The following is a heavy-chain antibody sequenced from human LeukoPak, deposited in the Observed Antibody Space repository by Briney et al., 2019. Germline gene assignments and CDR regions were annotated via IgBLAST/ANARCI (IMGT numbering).Heavy chain of an antibody. J-gene: IGHJ4*02. Sequence: SETLSLTCTVSGGSISSGSYYWGWIRQPPEKGLEWIGSIYYTGGTYYNPSLKSRVTISVDTSKNQFSLKLSSVTAADTAVYYCARGPYSGSYERPFDYWGQGTLVTVSS. CDR1: GGSISSGSYY. V-gene: IGHV4-39*07. CDR3: ARGPYSGSYERPFDY. D-gene: IGHD1-26*01. CDR2: IYYTGGT.